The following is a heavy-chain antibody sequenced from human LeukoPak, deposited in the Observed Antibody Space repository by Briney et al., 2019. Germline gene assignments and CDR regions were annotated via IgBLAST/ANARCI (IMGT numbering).Heavy chain of an antibody. CDR2: IYYSGST. CDR1: GGSISSHY. V-gene: IGHV4-59*11. CDR3: ARYSRWTYYYYYMDV. D-gene: IGHD6-13*01. Sequence: SETLSLTCTVSGGSISSHYGSWIRQPPGKGLEWIGYIYYSGSTNYNPSLKSRVTISVDTSKNQFSLKLSSVTAADTAVYYCARYSRWTYYYYYMDVWGKGTTVTVSS. J-gene: IGHJ6*03.